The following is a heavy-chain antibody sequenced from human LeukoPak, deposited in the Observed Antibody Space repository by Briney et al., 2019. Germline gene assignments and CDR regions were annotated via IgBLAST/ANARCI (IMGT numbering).Heavy chain of an antibody. J-gene: IGHJ3*02. V-gene: IGHV4-34*01. D-gene: IGHD3-3*01. CDR2: IYHSGRT. Sequence: MASETLSLTCAVYGGSFSGYYWSWIRQPPGKGLEWIGIIYHSGRTDYNPSLKSRVTISEDTSKNQFSLKLSSVTAADTAVYYCARAFRGIFGVFEAFDIWGQGTMVTVSS. CDR1: GGSFSGYY. CDR3: ARAFRGIFGVFEAFDI.